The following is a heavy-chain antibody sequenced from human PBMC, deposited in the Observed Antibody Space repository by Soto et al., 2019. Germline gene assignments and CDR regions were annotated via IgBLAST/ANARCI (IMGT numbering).Heavy chain of an antibody. CDR1: GYNLTSYG. D-gene: IGHD5-12*01. Sequence: QVQLMQSGAEVKKPGASVRVSCKAAGYNLTSYGISWVRQAPGQGLEWMGWISPYNGNTNYAQKFQGRDTVTNHTYTSQAYMGLGSLRSDATAVYYCVKKWEFSGFDDDYYHYGMDVWGQGTTVTVSS. CDR3: VKKWEFSGFDDDYYHYGMDV. V-gene: IGHV1-18*01. CDR2: ISPYNGNT. J-gene: IGHJ6*02.